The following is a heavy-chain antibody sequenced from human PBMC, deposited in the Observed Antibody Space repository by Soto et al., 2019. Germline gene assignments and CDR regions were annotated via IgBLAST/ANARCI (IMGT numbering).Heavy chain of an antibody. CDR1: GYTFTSYY. CDR3: ARSMTTVVTRALYYYYGMDV. V-gene: IGHV1-46*01. Sequence: ASVKVSCKASGYTFTSYYMHWVRQPPGQGLEWMGIINPSGGSTSYAQKFQGRVTMTRDTSTSTVYMELSSLRSEDTAVYYCARSMTTVVTRALYYYYGMDVWGQGTTVTVSS. J-gene: IGHJ6*02. D-gene: IGHD4-17*01. CDR2: INPSGGST.